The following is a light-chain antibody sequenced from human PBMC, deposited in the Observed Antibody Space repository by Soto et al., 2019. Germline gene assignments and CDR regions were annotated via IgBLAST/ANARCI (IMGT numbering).Light chain of an antibody. Sequence: EIRMTQSTATLSVAPGERATVSCSASQSVSSNLSWYQQKPGQAPRLLIYGASTRATGIPARFSGSGSGTEFTLTISSLQSEDFAVYYCQQYSNWPSWTFGQGTKVDIK. J-gene: IGKJ1*01. V-gene: IGKV3-15*01. CDR1: QSVSSN. CDR2: GAS. CDR3: QQYSNWPSWT.